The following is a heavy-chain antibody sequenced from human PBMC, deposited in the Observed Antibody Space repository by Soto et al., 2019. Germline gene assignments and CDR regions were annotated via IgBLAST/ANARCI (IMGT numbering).Heavy chain of an antibody. V-gene: IGHV3-33*01. CDR3: VRDLPSFYDTSGYPH. J-gene: IGHJ4*02. CDR2: IWYDGSNK. D-gene: IGHD3-22*01. Sequence: GGSLRLSCAASGFTFSSYGMHWVRQAPGKGLEWVAVIWYDGSNKYYADSVKGRFTISRDNSKNTLYLQMSSLRAEDTGVYYCVRDLPSFYDTSGYPHWGQGTLVTVSS. CDR1: GFTFSSYG.